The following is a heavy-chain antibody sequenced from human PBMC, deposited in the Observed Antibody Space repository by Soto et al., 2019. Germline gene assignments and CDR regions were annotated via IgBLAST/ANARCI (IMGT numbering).Heavy chain of an antibody. CDR1: GGSISSYY. Sequence: SETLSLTCTASGGSISSYYWSWIRQPPGKGLEWIGYIYYSGSTNYNPSLKSRVTISVDTAKKQFSLKLSSVTAADTAVYYCARGGCQPLPIDYWGQGTLVTVSS. CDR2: IYYSGST. D-gene: IGHD2-2*01. J-gene: IGHJ4*02. V-gene: IGHV4-59*01. CDR3: ARGGCQPLPIDY.